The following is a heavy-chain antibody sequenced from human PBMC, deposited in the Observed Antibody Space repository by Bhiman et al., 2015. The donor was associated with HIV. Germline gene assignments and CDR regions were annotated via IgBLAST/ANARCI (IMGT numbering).Heavy chain of an antibody. D-gene: IGHD2/OR15-2a*01. CDR1: GFTFSTYT. CDR3: ARLKFVDSGPLIYAPFYYYGMDV. CDR2: ISSSSSYI. V-gene: IGHV3-21*01. J-gene: IGHJ6*02. Sequence: EVQLVESGGGLVKPGGSLTLSCAASGFTFSTYTMNWVRQAPGKGLEWVSSISSSSSYIYYADSLKGRFTISRDNAKNSLYLQMNILRAEDTAIYHCARLKFVDSGPLIYAPFYYYGMDVWGQGTTVTVSS.